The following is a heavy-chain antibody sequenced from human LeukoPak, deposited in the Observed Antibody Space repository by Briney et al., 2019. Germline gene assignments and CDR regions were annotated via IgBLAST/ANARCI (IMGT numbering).Heavy chain of an antibody. D-gene: IGHD3-10*01. V-gene: IGHV1-24*01. CDR3: ARDDNYGSGQPDD. J-gene: IGHJ4*02. CDR1: GYTFTGYY. CDR2: FDPEDGET. Sequence: GASVKVSCKASGYTFTGYYIHWVRQAPGKGLEWMGGFDPEDGETIYAQKFQGRVTMTEDTSTDTAYMELSSLRSDDTAVYYCARDDNYGSGQPDDWGQGTLVTVSS.